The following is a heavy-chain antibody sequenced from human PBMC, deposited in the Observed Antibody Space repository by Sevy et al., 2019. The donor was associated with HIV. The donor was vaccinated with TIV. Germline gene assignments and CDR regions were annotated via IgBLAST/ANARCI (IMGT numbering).Heavy chain of an antibody. CDR3: ARDYYDDRPRGFDP. CDR2: LYYSGNT. J-gene: IGHJ5*02. Sequence: SETLSRTCTVSGDSISNSVWSWIRQPPGKGLEWIGYLYYSGNTNYNPSLKTRVTISVDTSKNQFSLSLKSVTAADTAVYYCARDYYDDRPRGFDPWGQGTLVTVSS. CDR1: GDSISNSV. V-gene: IGHV4-59*01. D-gene: IGHD3-22*01.